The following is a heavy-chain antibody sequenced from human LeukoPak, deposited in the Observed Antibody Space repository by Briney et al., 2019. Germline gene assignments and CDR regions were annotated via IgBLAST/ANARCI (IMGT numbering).Heavy chain of an antibody. CDR1: GFTFDDYS. V-gene: IGHV3-9*01. J-gene: IGHJ5*02. CDR2: ISWNSGSI. CDR3: AKGASGSGWDNWFDP. D-gene: IGHD6-19*01. Sequence: GRSLRLSCAASGFTFDDYSMHWVRQAPGKGLEWVSGISWNSGSIGYADSVKGRFTISRDNAKNSLYLQMNSLRAEDTALYYCAKGASGSGWDNWFDPWGQGTLVTVSS.